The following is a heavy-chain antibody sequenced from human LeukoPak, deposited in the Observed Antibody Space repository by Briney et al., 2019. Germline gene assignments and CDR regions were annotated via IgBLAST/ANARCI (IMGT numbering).Heavy chain of an antibody. CDR2: ISYDGANK. CDR1: GFTFRSYT. Sequence: PGGSLRLSCAASGFTFRSYTMHWVRQAPGKGLEWVALISYDGANKYYADSVKGRFTISRDNSKNTLYLQMNSLRAEDTAVYYCARNQEYFYDSNGYYQHYYYYYYMDVWAKGTTVTVSS. D-gene: IGHD3-22*01. V-gene: IGHV3-30*04. J-gene: IGHJ6*03. CDR3: ARNQEYFYDSNGYYQHYYYYYYMDV.